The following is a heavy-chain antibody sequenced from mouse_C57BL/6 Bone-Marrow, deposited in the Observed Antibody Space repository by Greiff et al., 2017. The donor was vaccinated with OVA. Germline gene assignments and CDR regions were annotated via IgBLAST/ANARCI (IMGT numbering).Heavy chain of an antibody. CDR2: INPNNGGT. CDR1: GYTFTDYN. CDR3: ARVTTVDEGDAMDY. D-gene: IGHD1-1*01. V-gene: IGHV1-18*01. Sequence: VQLQQSGPELVKPGASVKIPCKASGYTFTDYNMDWVKQSHGKSLEWIGDINPNNGGTIYNQKFKGKATLTVDKSSSTAYMELRSLTSEDTAVYYCARVTTVDEGDAMDYWGQGTSVTVSS. J-gene: IGHJ4*01.